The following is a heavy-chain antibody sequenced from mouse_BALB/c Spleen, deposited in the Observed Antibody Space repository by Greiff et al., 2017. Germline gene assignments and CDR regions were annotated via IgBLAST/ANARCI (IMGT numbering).Heavy chain of an antibody. J-gene: IGHJ4*01. CDR2: ILPGSGST. V-gene: IGHV1-9*01. CDR1: GYTFSSYW. Sequence: VQLQESGAELMKPGASVKISCKATGYTFSSYWIEWVKQRPGHGLEWIGEILPGSGSTNYNEKFKGKATFTADTSSNTAYMQLSSLTSEDSAVYYCARYDGYYVEAMDYWGQGTSVTVSS. CDR3: ARYDGYYVEAMDY. D-gene: IGHD2-3*01.